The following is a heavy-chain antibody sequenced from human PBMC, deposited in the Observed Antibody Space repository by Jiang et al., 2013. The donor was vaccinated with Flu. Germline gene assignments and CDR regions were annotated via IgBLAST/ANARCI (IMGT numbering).Heavy chain of an antibody. CDR1: GGSISSGDYY. CDR2: IYYSGST. D-gene: IGHD4-17*01. CDR3: ARYGTDYGDYVPPFDY. Sequence: GSGLVKPSQTLSLTCTVSGGSISSGDYYWSWIRQPPGKGLEWIGYIYYSGSTYYNPSLKSRVTISVDTSKNQFSLKLSSVTAADTAVYYCARYGTDYGDYVPPFDYWGQGTLVTVSS. J-gene: IGHJ4*02. V-gene: IGHV4-30-4*01.